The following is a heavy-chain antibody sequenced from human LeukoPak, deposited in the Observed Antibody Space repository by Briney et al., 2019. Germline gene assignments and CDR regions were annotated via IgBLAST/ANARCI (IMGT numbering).Heavy chain of an antibody. CDR3: AIIGYCSGGSCYSGDY. J-gene: IGHJ4*02. D-gene: IGHD2-15*01. Sequence: GASVKVSCKASGYTFTGYYMHWVRQAPGQGLEWIGWINPNSGGTNYAQKFQGRVTMTRDTSISTAYMELSRLRSDDTAVYYCAIIGYCSGGSCYSGDYWGQGTLVTVSS. CDR1: GYTFTGYY. V-gene: IGHV1-2*02. CDR2: INPNSGGT.